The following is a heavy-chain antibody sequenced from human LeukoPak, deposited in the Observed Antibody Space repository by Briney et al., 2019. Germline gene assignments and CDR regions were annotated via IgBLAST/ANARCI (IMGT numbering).Heavy chain of an antibody. Sequence: GSLRLSCAASGFTFSDYYMSWIRQPPGKGLEWIGSIYYSGSTYYNPSLKSRVTISVDTSKNQFSLKLSSVTAADTAVYYCARHTQYSSSSDYWGQGTLVTVSS. V-gene: IGHV4-39*01. CDR3: ARHTQYSSSSDY. CDR1: GFTFSDYY. J-gene: IGHJ4*02. D-gene: IGHD6-6*01. CDR2: IYYSGST.